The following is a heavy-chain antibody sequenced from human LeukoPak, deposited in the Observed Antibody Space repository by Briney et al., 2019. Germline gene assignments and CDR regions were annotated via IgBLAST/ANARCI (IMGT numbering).Heavy chain of an antibody. CDR1: GFTFSSYE. CDR2: ISSSGSTI. D-gene: IGHD6-13*01. V-gene: IGHV3-48*03. Sequence: PGGSLRLSCAASGFTFSSYEMNWVRQAPGKGLEWVSYISSSGSTIYYADSVKGRFTISRDNAKNSLYLQMSSLRAEDTAVYYCARAFQELPQLYYYYYMDVWGKGTTVTVSS. CDR3: ARAFQELPQLYYYYYMDV. J-gene: IGHJ6*03.